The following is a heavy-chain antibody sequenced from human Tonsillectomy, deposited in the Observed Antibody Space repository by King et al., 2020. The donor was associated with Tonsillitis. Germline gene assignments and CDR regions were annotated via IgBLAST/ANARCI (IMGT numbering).Heavy chain of an antibody. CDR3: TRDQGGITMVRGGHWFDP. CDR2: IGNDGFNK. V-gene: IGHV3-33*01. Sequence: VQLVESGGGVVQPGRSLRLSCAASGFAFSSYGMHWVRQAPGKGLEWVAVIGNDGFNKYYADSWKGRFTISRDNSKNTLYLKMNSLRAGDTAVYYCTRDQGGITMVRGGHWFDPWGQGTLVTVSS. D-gene: IGHD3-10*01. J-gene: IGHJ5*02. CDR1: GFAFSSYG.